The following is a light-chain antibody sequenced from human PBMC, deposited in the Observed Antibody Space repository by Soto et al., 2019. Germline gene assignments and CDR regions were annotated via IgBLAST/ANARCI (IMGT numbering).Light chain of an antibody. CDR1: SSNIGSNT. V-gene: IGLV1-44*01. J-gene: IGLJ1*01. Sequence: QSVLTQSPSASGTPGQGVTISCSGSSSNIGSNTVDWYQQFPGTAPKLLIYSNIKRPSGVPDRFSGSKSVTSASLAIRGLQSEDEADYFCATWDGSLSAYVFGTGPKLTAL. CDR2: SNI. CDR3: ATWDGSLSAYV.